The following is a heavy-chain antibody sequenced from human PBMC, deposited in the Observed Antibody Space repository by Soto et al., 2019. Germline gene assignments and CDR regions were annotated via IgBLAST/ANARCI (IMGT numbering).Heavy chain of an antibody. CDR3: AKDVSSSGWFGGTYNWFDP. CDR2: ITWNGGTI. J-gene: IGHJ5*02. D-gene: IGHD6-19*01. V-gene: IGHV3-9*01. CDR1: GFAFDDYV. Sequence: PGGSLRLSCAASGFAFDDYVMHWVRQPPGRGLEWVSGITWNGGTIRYADSVKGRFTISRDNSKNTLYLQMNSLRAEDTAVYYCAKDVSSSGWFGGTYNWFDPWGQGTLVTVSS.